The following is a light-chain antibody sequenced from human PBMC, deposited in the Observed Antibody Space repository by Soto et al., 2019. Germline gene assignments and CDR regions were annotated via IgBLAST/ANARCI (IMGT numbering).Light chain of an antibody. CDR2: GSS. J-gene: IGLJ2*01. CDR1: SSNIGAGYD. CDR3: QSYDSSLSVL. V-gene: IGLV1-40*01. Sequence: QSVLTQPPSVSGAPGQRVTISCTGSSSNIGAGYDVHWYQQLPGTAPKLLIYGSSNRPSGVPDRFSGSKSGTSASLAITGLQAEDEADYYCQSYDSSLSVLFGGGTKLNVL.